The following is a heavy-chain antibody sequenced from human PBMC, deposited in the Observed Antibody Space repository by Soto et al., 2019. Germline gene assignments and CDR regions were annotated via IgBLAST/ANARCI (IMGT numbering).Heavy chain of an antibody. CDR2: ISGSGGII. CDR3: AREGSVSSSDYYTYYDGMDV. J-gene: IGHJ6*02. V-gene: IGHV3-48*03. D-gene: IGHD3-22*01. Sequence: EVQLVESGGGLFQPGGSLRLSCAASGFTFSNYDINWVRQAPGKGLEWISHISGSGGIIYYADSVKGRFTISRDNAKNSLYLQMNSLRGEDTPVYYCAREGSVSSSDYYTYYDGMDVWGQGTRVTVSS. CDR1: GFTFSNYD.